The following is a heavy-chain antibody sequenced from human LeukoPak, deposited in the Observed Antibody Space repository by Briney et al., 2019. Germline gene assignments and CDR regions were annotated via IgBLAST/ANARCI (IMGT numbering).Heavy chain of an antibody. CDR3: ARDPLVSYWVSKTGVGGYFDY. J-gene: IGHJ4*02. V-gene: IGHV3-21*01. Sequence: PGGSLRLSCAASGFTFSSYSMNWVRQAPGKGLEWVSSISSSSSYIYYADSVKGRFTISRDNAKNSLYLQMNSLRAEDTAVYYCARDPLVSYWVSKTGVGGYFDYWGQGTLVTVSS. D-gene: IGHD7-27*01. CDR2: ISSSSSYI. CDR1: GFTFSSYS.